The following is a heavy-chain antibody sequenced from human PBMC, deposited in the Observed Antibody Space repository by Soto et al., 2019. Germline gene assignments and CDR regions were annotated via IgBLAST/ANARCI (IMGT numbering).Heavy chain of an antibody. CDR3: AKEIVAAAYVETSPFDF. J-gene: IGHJ4*02. CDR1: GFTFSSYA. CDR2: IDGSGGDR. V-gene: IGHV3-23*01. Sequence: EVQLLESGGDLVQPGGSLRLSCVASGFTFSSYAMGWVRQAPWTGLEWVSVIDGSGGDRSLADSVKGRFTISRDNSKNTLYLQMDRLRVEDTARYHRAKEIVAAAYVETSPFDFWGQGTLVTVSS. D-gene: IGHD2-15*01.